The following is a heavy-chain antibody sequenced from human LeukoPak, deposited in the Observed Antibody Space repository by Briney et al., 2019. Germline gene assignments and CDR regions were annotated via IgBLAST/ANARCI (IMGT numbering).Heavy chain of an antibody. D-gene: IGHD3-16*02. CDR2: INHSGST. CDR1: GGSFSGYY. Sequence: PSETLCLSCAVSGGSFSGYYWSWIRQPPGKGLEWIGEINHSGSTNYNPSLKRRVILSVDTYKNEFSLKQSSVTAADADVYYCERRRYYDYVWGSYRRRCYFDYWGQGTLVRVST. CDR3: ERRRYYDYVWGSYRRRCYFDY. V-gene: IGHV4-34*01. J-gene: IGHJ4*02.